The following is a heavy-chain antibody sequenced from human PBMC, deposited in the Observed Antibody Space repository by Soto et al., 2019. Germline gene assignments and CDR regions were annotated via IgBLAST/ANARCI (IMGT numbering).Heavy chain of an antibody. D-gene: IGHD1-7*01. CDR2: ISYDGSNK. CDR1: GFTFSSYG. CDR3: AKDLYNWNYRVVDY. V-gene: IGHV3-30*18. J-gene: IGHJ4*02. Sequence: QVQLVESGGGVVQPGRSLRLSCAASGFTFSSYGMHWVRQAPGKGLEWVAVISYDGSNKYYADSVKGRFTISRDNSKNTLYLQMNSRRAENTAVYYCAKDLYNWNYRVVDYWGQGTLVTVSS.